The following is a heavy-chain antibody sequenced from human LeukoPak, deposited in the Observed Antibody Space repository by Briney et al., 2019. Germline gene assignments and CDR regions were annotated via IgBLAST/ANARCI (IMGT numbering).Heavy chain of an antibody. Sequence: GRSLRLSYAASGFTFSSYGMHWVRQAPGKGLEWVAVISYDGSNKYYADSVKGRFTISRDNSKNTLYLQMNSLRAEDTAVYYCAKEGAAAGAFDYWGQGTLVTVSS. D-gene: IGHD6-13*01. CDR2: ISYDGSNK. CDR3: AKEGAAAGAFDY. V-gene: IGHV3-30*18. J-gene: IGHJ4*02. CDR1: GFTFSSYG.